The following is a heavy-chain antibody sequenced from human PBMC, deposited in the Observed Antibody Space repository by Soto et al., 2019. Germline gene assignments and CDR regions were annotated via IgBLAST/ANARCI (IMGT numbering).Heavy chain of an antibody. Sequence: PSETLSLTCTVSGGSISSGGYYWSWIRQHPGKGLEWIGYIYYSGSTYYNPSLKSRVTISVDTSKNQFSLKLSSVTAADTAVYYCARSMNFWSGYYGPPGGYYGMDVWGQGTTVTVSS. CDR3: ARSMNFWSGYYGPPGGYYGMDV. CDR2: IYYSGST. D-gene: IGHD3-3*01. CDR1: GGSISSGGYY. J-gene: IGHJ6*02. V-gene: IGHV4-31*03.